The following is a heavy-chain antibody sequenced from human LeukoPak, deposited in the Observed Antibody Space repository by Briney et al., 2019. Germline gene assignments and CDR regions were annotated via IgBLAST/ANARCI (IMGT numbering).Heavy chain of an antibody. CDR1: GFTFSDYD. CDR2: IGNAGDT. CDR3: VRVAKERVGGVYYFDY. D-gene: IGHD1-1*01. V-gene: IGHV3-13*01. J-gene: IGHJ4*02. Sequence: SGGSLRLSCAASGFTFSDYDMHWARQATGKGLEWVSAIGNAGDTYYTGSVKGRFTISRENAKNSLYLQMNSLRAGDTAVYYCVRVAKERVGGVYYFDYWGQGTPVTVSS.